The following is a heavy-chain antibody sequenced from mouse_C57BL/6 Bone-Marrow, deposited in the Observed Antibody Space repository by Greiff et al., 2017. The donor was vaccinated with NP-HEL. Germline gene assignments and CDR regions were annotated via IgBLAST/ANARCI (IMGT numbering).Heavy chain of an antibody. D-gene: IGHD3-3*01. CDR3: ARAGGTEDDMDY. Sequence: VQLQQSGAELARPGASVKLSCKASGYTFTSYGISWVKQRTGQGLEWIGEIYTRSGNTYYNEKFKGKVTLSADKATSTAYMELRSLTYEDSAVNVCARAGGTEDDMDYGDQGTSVTLSS. CDR1: GYTFTSYG. V-gene: IGHV1-81*01. CDR2: IYTRSGNT. J-gene: IGHJ4*01.